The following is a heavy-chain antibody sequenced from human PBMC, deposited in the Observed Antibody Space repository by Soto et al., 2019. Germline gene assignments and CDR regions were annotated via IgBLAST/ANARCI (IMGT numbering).Heavy chain of an antibody. D-gene: IGHD3-3*01. CDR3: ARHHLDFWRGYYFYGMDV. J-gene: IGHJ6*02. V-gene: IGHV1-18*01. CDR2: ISAYNGNT. CDR1: GYTFTSYG. Sequence: QVQLVQSGAEVKKPGASVKVSCKASGYTFTSYGISWVRQAPGQGLEWMGWISAYNGNTNYAQKLQGRVTMTTDTATSTAYMELRSLRSDYTAVYYCARHHLDFWRGYYFYGMDVWGQGTTVTVSS.